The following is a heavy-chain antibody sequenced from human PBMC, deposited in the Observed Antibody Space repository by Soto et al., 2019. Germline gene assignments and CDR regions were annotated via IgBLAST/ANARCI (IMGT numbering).Heavy chain of an antibody. Sequence: PGGSLRLSCAASGFTFSSFAMSWVRQAPGKGLEWVSSISGSGESTYYADSVKGRLSISRDNSKNTLYLQMSSLRAEDTAVYYCAKRREGGYYIFDYWGQGTPVTVSS. V-gene: IGHV3-23*01. CDR1: GFTFSSFA. CDR3: AKRREGGYYIFDY. CDR2: ISGSGEST. J-gene: IGHJ4*02. D-gene: IGHD3-10*01.